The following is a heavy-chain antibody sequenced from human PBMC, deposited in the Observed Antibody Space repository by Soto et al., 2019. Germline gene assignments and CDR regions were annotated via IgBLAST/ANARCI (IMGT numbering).Heavy chain of an antibody. CDR1: GGSISSGDYY. CDR2: IYYSGST. CDR3: ARASLVTQPNNWIDP. Sequence: SETLSLTCTVSGGSISSGDYYWSWIRQPPGKGLEWIGYIYYSGSTYYNPSLKSRVTISVDTSKNQFSLKLSSVTAADAAVYYCARASLVTQPNNWIDPWGQGTLVTVSS. J-gene: IGHJ5*02. V-gene: IGHV4-30-4*01. D-gene: IGHD3-9*01.